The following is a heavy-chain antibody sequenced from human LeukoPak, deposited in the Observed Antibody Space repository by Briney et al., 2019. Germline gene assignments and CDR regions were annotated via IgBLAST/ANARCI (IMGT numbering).Heavy chain of an antibody. V-gene: IGHV1-8*03. CDR2: MNPNSGNT. Sequence: GASVKVSCKASGYTFTSYDINWVRQATGQGLEWMGWMNPNSGNTGYAQKFQGTATITRNTSISTAYMELSSLRSEDTAVYYCARGGVYCSSTSCYIDYWGQGTLVTVSS. D-gene: IGHD2-2*01. J-gene: IGHJ4*02. CDR1: GYTFTSYD. CDR3: ARGGVYCSSTSCYIDY.